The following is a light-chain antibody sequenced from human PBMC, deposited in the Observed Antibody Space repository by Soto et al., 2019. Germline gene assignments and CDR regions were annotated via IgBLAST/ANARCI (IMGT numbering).Light chain of an antibody. J-gene: IGKJ4*01. CDR2: EIS. V-gene: IGKV2-24*01. CDR1: QSLVHVDGKTY. Sequence: DIVMTQTPLSSPVTLGQPASISCRSSQSLVHVDGKTYLSWLQQRPGQPPRLLIYEISNRFSGVPDRFSCSGAGADFTLRISRVEAEDVGVYYCMQATQFPLSFGGGTRVEIK. CDR3: MQATQFPLS.